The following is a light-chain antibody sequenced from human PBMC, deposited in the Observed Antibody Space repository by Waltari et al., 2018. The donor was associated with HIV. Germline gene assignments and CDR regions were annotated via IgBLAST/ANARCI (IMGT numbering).Light chain of an antibody. V-gene: IGLV3-19*01. CDR2: GKN. CDR3: NSWDTNPEGVV. CDR1: SLRNYY. J-gene: IGLJ3*02. Sequence: SELTQDPAVSVALGQTVRITCQGDSLRNYYATWYQQKPGQAPVLVIYGKNNRPSGNPDRFSGSSSGNTASLTITATQADDEADYYCNSWDTNPEGVVFGGGTKLTVL.